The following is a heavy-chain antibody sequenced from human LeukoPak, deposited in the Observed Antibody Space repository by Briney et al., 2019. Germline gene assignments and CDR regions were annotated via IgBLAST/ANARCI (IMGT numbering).Heavy chain of an antibody. CDR2: ISAYNGNT. CDR1: GYTFTSYG. D-gene: IGHD3-10*01. V-gene: IGHV1-18*01. CDR3: ASLLWFAELSGDDAFDI. Sequence: ASVKVSCKASGYTFTSYGISWVRQAPGQGLEWMGWISAYNGNTNYAQKLQGRVTMTTDTSTSTAYMELRSLRSDDTAVYYCASLLWFAELSGDDAFDIWGQGTMVTVSS. J-gene: IGHJ3*02.